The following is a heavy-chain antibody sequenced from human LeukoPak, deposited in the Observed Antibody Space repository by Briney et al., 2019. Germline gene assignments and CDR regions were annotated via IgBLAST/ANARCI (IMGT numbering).Heavy chain of an antibody. D-gene: IGHD3-3*01. J-gene: IGHJ6*03. Sequence: PGGSLTLSCSASGFTLSSYAMTWVRQAPGKGLEWVSTISGRGDLEFYTESVKGRFTISRDHSKNTVHLQMDSLRAEDTAIYYCAREGDFWSGYPIDHYYYMDVWGKGTTVTVTS. V-gene: IGHV3-23*01. CDR3: AREGDFWSGYPIDHYYYMDV. CDR1: GFTLSSYA. CDR2: ISGRGDLE.